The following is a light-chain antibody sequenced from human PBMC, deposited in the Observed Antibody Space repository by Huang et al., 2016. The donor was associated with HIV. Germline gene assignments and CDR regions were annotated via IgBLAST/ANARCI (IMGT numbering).Light chain of an antibody. CDR1: QGISNR. Sequence: DIQMTQSPSVMSASVGDRVTISCRASQGISNRLVWFQQKPGRVPKRRFHGASSLESGVPTRFIGSGSGTEFTLTISSLQPEDFATYYCLQHNGHPLTFGGGTRVEIK. V-gene: IGKV1-17*03. CDR2: GAS. CDR3: LQHNGHPLT. J-gene: IGKJ4*01.